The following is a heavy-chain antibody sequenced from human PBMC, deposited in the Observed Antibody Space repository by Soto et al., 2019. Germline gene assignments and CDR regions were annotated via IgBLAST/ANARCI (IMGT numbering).Heavy chain of an antibody. CDR2: ISLSGSQI. Sequence: EVQLVESGGGLVKPGGSVRLSCVASGLMYSSYSMSWVRQAPGKGLEWVAFISLSGSQINYAASVEGRFTISRDNAKNAMYLQMNTVRVEDTGIYYCARVISCGGGACSSVHQYYGMDVWGPGITVTVSS. D-gene: IGHD2-21*01. CDR1: GLMYSSYS. CDR3: ARVISCGGGACSSVHQYYGMDV. J-gene: IGHJ6*02. V-gene: IGHV3-21*01.